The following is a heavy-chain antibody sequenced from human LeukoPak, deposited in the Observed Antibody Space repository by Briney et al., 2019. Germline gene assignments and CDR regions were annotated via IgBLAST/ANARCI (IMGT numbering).Heavy chain of an antibody. CDR3: ARGSRYCRSTSCYSLDY. D-gene: IGHD2-2*01. Sequence: PGGSLRLSCAASGFTFRSYWMSWVRQAPGKGLEWVANIKQGGSEKYYVDSVKGRFTVSRDNAKNSLYLQMNSLRAEDTAVYYCARGSRYCRSTSCYSLDYWGQGILVTVSS. J-gene: IGHJ4*02. CDR2: IKQGGSEK. V-gene: IGHV3-7*01. CDR1: GFTFRSYW.